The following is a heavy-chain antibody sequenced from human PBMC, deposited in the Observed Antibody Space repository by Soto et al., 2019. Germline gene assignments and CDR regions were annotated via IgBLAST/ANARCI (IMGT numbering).Heavy chain of an antibody. CDR3: AKDRNDFWSGFDY. Sequence: GWSLRLSCASSVFTFISYGMHWVRQAPGKGLEWVAVISYDGSNKYYADSVKGRFTISRDNSKNTLYLQMNSLRAEDTAVYYCAKDRNDFWSGFDYWGQGTLVTVSS. J-gene: IGHJ4*02. V-gene: IGHV3-30*18. CDR1: VFTFISYG. CDR2: ISYDGSNK. D-gene: IGHD3-3*01.